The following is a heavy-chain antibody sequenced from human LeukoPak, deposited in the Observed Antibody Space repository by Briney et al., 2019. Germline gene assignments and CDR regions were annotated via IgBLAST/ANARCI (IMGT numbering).Heavy chain of an antibody. J-gene: IGHJ4*02. CDR1: GYTFTSHD. CDR2: MNPNSGNT. Sequence: ASVKVSCKASGYTFTSHDINWVRQATGQGLEWMGWMNPNSGNTGYAQKFQGRVTMTRNTSISTAYMELSSLRSEDTAVYYCARGLYYYDSSGYYYEGVFDYWGQGTLVTVSS. CDR3: ARGLYYYDSSGYYYEGVFDY. D-gene: IGHD3-22*01. V-gene: IGHV1-8*01.